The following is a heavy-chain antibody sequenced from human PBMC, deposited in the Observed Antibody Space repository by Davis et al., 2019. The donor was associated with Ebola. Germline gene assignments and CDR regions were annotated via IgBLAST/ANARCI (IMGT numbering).Heavy chain of an antibody. CDR2: ISAYNGNT. V-gene: IGHV1-18*04. CDR3: ARLYDFWYGMDV. CDR1: GYTFTSYG. D-gene: IGHD3-3*01. Sequence: ASVKVFCKASGYTFTSYGISWVRQAPGQGLEWMGWISAYNGNTRYAQKLQGRVTMTTDTSTSTAYMEVRSLRSDDTAVYYCARLYDFWYGMDVWGQGTTVTVSS. J-gene: IGHJ6*02.